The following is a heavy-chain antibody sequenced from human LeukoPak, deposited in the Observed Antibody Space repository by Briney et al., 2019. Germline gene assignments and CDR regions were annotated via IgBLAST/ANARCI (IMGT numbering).Heavy chain of an antibody. D-gene: IGHD5-18*01. CDR2: IYYSGST. CDR1: GGSISSYY. CDR3: ARDSPPGYAGY. J-gene: IGHJ4*02. Sequence: SETLSLTCTVSGGSISSYYWSWIRQPPGEGLEWIGYIYYSGSTNYNPSLKSRVTISVDTSKNQFSLKLSSVTAADTAVYYCARDSPPGYAGYWGQGTLVTVSS. V-gene: IGHV4-59*01.